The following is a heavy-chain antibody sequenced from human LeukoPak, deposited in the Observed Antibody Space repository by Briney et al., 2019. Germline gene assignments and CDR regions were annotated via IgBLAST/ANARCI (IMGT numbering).Heavy chain of an antibody. CDR3: VKDVLFAVGDAFDI. D-gene: IGHD3-10*02. CDR2: IKRDESEK. Sequence: GGSLRLSCTASGFTFSRNGMHWVRQAPGKGLEWVAFIKRDESEKWYLNSVRGRFTIPRDNSKNTLYLHMNSLSAEDTAVYYCVKDVLFAVGDAFDIWGQGTMVTVSS. V-gene: IGHV3-30*02. J-gene: IGHJ3*02. CDR1: GFTFSRNG.